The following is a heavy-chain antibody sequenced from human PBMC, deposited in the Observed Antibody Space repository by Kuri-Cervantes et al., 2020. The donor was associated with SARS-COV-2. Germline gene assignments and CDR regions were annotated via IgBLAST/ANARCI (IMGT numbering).Heavy chain of an antibody. J-gene: IGHJ4*02. V-gene: IGHV4-59*10. CDR1: GGSFSSYY. Sequence: GSLRLSCAVYGGSFSSYYWSWIRQPAGKGLEWIGRIYTSGSTNYNPSLKSRVTMSVDTSKNQFSLKLSSVTAADTAVYHCARGAEGSPFDYWGQGTLVTVSS. CDR3: ARGAEGSPFDY. D-gene: IGHD1-26*01. CDR2: IYTSGST.